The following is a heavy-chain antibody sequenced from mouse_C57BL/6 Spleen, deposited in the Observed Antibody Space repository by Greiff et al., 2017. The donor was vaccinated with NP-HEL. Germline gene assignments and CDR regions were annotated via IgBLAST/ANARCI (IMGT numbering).Heavy chain of an antibody. V-gene: IGHV5-6*01. D-gene: IGHD1-1*01. CDR3: ARNYGSSPYYYAMDY. CDR1: GFTFSSYG. CDR2: ISSGGSYT. Sequence: VQLKESGGDLVKPGGSLKLSCAASGFTFSSYGMSWVRQTPDKRLEWVATISSGGSYTYYPDSVKGRFTISRDNAKNTLYLQMSSLKSEDTAMYYCARNYGSSPYYYAMDYWGQGTSVTVSS. J-gene: IGHJ4*01.